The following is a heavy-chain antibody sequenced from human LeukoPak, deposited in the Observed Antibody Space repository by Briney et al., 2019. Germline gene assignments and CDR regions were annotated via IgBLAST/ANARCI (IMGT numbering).Heavy chain of an antibody. CDR1: GFTFKNYA. CDR2: ITHNGGDT. D-gene: IGHD3-10*01. V-gene: IGHV3-23*01. Sequence: GGSLRLSCAASGFTFKNYAMSWVRQAPGKGLEWVSAITHNGGDTYHADSVKGRFTISRDNSKNTLYLQMSSLRAEDTAVYYCAKDELLWFGELAGIPYWGQGTLVTVSS. J-gene: IGHJ4*02. CDR3: AKDELLWFGELAGIPY.